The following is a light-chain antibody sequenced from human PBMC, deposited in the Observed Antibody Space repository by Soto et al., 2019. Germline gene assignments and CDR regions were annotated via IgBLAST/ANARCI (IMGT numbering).Light chain of an antibody. V-gene: IGLV2-14*01. CDR2: EVN. CDR1: SSDVGGYNY. Sequence: QSVLTQPASVSGSPGQSITISCTGTSSDVGGYNYVSWYQQHPGKAPKLMISEVNNRPSGVSNRFSGSKSGNTASLTISGLQAEDEADYYCSSYTSSNTVVFGGGTQLTVL. J-gene: IGLJ2*01. CDR3: SSYTSSNTVV.